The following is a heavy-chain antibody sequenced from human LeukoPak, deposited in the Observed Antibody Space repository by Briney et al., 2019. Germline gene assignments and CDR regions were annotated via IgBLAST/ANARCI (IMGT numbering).Heavy chain of an antibody. J-gene: IGHJ4*02. Sequence: PGGSLRLSCAASGFTFSSYSMNWVRQAPGKGLEWVSSISSSSSYISYADSVKGRFTISRDNAKNSLYLQMNSLRGEDTAVYYCARGLGFYDSSGAYYFDYWGQGTLVTVSS. CDR2: ISSSSSYI. CDR1: GFTFSSYS. V-gene: IGHV3-21*01. CDR3: ARGLGFYDSSGAYYFDY. D-gene: IGHD3-22*01.